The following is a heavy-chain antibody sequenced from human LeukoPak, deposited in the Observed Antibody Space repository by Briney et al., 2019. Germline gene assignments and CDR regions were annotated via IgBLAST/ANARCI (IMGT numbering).Heavy chain of an antibody. J-gene: IGHJ4*02. Sequence: GGSLTLSCTVSGFTFDDFAMTWVRQAPRKGLEWVGFIRRRSYGGTTDYAAPVKGRFTISIDDSKSIAFLQMNSLKTEDTAIYFCSRDSHGDDVYDYWGQGTLVTVSS. CDR1: GFTFDDFA. V-gene: IGHV3-49*04. CDR3: SRDSHGDDVYDY. D-gene: IGHD1-1*01. CDR2: IRRRSYGGTT.